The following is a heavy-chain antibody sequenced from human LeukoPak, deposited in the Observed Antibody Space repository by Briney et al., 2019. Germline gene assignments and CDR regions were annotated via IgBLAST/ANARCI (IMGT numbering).Heavy chain of an antibody. Sequence: PSETLSLTCAVSDDSFSSHYWTWIRQPPGKGLEWVGYISYIGSTNYNPSLKSRVTISIDTSKNQFSLKLTSVTAADTAVYYCARDLVTVTKGFDIWGQGTMVSVSS. D-gene: IGHD4-17*01. CDR2: ISYIGST. CDR3: ARDLVTVTKGFDI. J-gene: IGHJ3*02. CDR1: DDSFSSHY. V-gene: IGHV4-59*11.